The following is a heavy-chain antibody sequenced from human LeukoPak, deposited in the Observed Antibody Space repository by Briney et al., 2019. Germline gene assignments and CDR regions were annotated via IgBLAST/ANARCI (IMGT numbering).Heavy chain of an antibody. J-gene: IGHJ4*02. CDR3: ARVPNYRTFYDYVWGSYRTYFDY. CDR1: GYTFTSYG. V-gene: IGHV1-18*01. CDR2: ISDYNGNT. D-gene: IGHD3-16*02. Sequence: ASVKVSCKASGYTFTSYGISWVRQAPGQGLEWMGWISDYNGNTNYAQKLQGRVTMTTDTSTSTAYMELRSLRSDDTAVYYCARVPNYRTFYDYVWGSYRTYFDYWGQGTLVTVSP.